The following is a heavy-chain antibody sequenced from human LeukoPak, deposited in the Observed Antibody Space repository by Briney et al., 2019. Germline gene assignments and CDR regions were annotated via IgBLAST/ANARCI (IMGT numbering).Heavy chain of an antibody. D-gene: IGHD4-23*01. V-gene: IGHV3-49*04. CDR3: TRGVSMTTVVTGVPDAFDT. CDR2: IRTKAYGGTT. Sequence: GRSLRLSCTASGFTFGDHAMSWVRQAPGKGLEWVGFIRTKAYGGTTEYAASVKGRFTISRDDSKSIAYLQMNSLKTEDTAVYYCTRGVSMTTVVTGVPDAFDTWGQGTMVTVSS. J-gene: IGHJ3*02. CDR1: GFTFGDHA.